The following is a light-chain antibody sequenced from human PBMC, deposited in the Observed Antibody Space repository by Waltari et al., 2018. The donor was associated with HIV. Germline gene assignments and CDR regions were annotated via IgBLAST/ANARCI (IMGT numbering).Light chain of an antibody. J-gene: IGLJ1*01. Sequence: QSALTQPASLSGSPGQSIIIPCTATSSDVVGYNHVPWTQQNSAKAPKRMIYDGNKRPAGVPNRFSGSKSGNVASLPISWLQAEDEADYYVGSCTASSTLDGVFGTGTRVTVL. V-gene: IGLV2-14*01. CDR3: GSCTASSTLDGV. CDR2: DGN. CDR1: SSDVVGYNH.